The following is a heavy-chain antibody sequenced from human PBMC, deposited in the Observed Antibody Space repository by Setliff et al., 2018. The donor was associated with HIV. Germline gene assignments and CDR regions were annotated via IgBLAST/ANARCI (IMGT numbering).Heavy chain of an antibody. CDR3: ARRGTIWHGVDYHYMDV. J-gene: IGHJ6*03. D-gene: IGHD2-15*01. V-gene: IGHV4-59*08. Sequence: SETLSLTCTVSGVSIGNFYWSWVRQSPGRGLEWIGFIFFTGTTNYNPSLKSRVTISVDTSKNQFSLNLTSVTAADTAVYYCARRGTIWHGVDYHYMDVWGKGTTVTVPS. CDR1: GVSIGNFY. CDR2: IFFTGTT.